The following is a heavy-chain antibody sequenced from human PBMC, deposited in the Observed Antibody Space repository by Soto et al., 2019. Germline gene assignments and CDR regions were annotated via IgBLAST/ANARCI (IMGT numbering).Heavy chain of an antibody. CDR1: GGSISSGDYY. D-gene: IGHD6-6*01. CDR3: ARAIAPRPLDFDY. Sequence: QVQLQESGPGLVKPSQTLYLTCTVSGGSISSGDYYWSWIRQPPGKGLEWIGYIYYSGSTYYNPSLKSRVTVSVDTSKNQFSLTLSSVTAADTAVYDCARAIAPRPLDFDYWGQGTLVTVSS. V-gene: IGHV4-30-4*01. J-gene: IGHJ4*02. CDR2: IYYSGST.